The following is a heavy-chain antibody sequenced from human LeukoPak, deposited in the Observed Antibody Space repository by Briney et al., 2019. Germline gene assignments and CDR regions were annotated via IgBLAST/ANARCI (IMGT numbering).Heavy chain of an antibody. Sequence: SQSLSLTCAVYGASFSGYYWGCIRQYPGSGMGWIGEISHSGTTSYNPSLKSRVTISLDTSKNQFFLKLTSVTAADTAVYYFARGVSDQNWGQGTLVTVSS. CDR2: ISHSGTT. J-gene: IGHJ4*02. V-gene: IGHV4-34*01. CDR3: ARGVSDQN. CDR1: GASFSGYY.